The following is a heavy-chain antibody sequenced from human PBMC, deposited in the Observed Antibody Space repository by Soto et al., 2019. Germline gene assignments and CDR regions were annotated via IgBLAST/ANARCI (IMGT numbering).Heavy chain of an antibody. Sequence: QVQLQQWGAGLLKPSETLSLTCAVYGGSFSGYYWSWIRQPPGKGLEWIGEINHSGSTNYNPSLKSRVTISVATSKNQFSLKLSSVTAADTAVYYCARSRTHYWYFDLWGRGTLVTVSS. CDR1: GGSFSGYY. J-gene: IGHJ2*01. D-gene: IGHD1-7*01. V-gene: IGHV4-34*01. CDR2: INHSGST. CDR3: ARSRTHYWYFDL.